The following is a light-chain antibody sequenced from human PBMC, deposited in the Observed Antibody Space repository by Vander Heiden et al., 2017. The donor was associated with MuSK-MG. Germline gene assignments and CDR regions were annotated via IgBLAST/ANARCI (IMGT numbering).Light chain of an antibody. V-gene: IGKV1-33*01. CDR3: QQYDNLPPYT. J-gene: IGKJ2*01. CDR2: DAS. Sequence: DIQMTQSPSSLSASVGDRVTITCQASQDISNYLNWYQQKPGEAPKLLIYDASNLETGVPSRFSGSGCGTDFTFTISSLQPEDIATYYCQQYDNLPPYTFGQGTKLEIK. CDR1: QDISNY.